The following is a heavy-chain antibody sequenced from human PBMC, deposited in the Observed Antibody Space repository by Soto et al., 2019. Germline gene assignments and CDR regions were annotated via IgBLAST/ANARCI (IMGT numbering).Heavy chain of an antibody. Sequence: GGSLRLSCAASGFIFRSSWMGWVRQAPGKGLEWVANIKQDGGERNYLDSVKGRFTIPRDNAENSLFLQMSSLRAEDTAVYSCARDFPFFYGMDVWGQGTTVTVSS. CDR1: GFIFRSSW. CDR2: IKQDGGER. J-gene: IGHJ6*02. D-gene: IGHD3-16*01. V-gene: IGHV3-7*01. CDR3: ARDFPFFYGMDV.